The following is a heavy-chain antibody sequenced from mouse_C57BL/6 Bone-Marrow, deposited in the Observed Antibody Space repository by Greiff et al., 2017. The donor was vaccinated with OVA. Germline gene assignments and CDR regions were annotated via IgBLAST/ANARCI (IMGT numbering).Heavy chain of an antibody. V-gene: IGHV1-69*01. D-gene: IGHD2-4*01. CDR3: ARNDDDWNY. CDR2: IDPSDSYT. CDR1: GYTFTSYW. Sequence: QVQLQQPGAELVMPGASVKLSCKASGYTFTSYWMHWVKQRPGQGLEWIGEIDPSDSYTNYNQKFKGKSTLTVDKSTSTAYMQLSSLTSEDSAVYYWARNDDDWNYWGQGTTLTVSS. J-gene: IGHJ2*01.